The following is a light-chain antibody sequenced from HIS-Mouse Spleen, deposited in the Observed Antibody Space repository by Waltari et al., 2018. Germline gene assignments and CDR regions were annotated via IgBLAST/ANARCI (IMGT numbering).Light chain of an antibody. CDR2: EVS. J-gene: IGLJ3*02. CDR1: SSDVGGYNY. Sequence: PGQSITISCTGTSSDVGGYNYVSWYQQHPGKAPKRMIYEVSNRHSGVSNRFSGSKSGNTASLTISGLQAEDEADYYCSSYTSSSTLEVFGGGTKLTVL. V-gene: IGLV2-14*01. CDR3: SSYTSSSTLEV.